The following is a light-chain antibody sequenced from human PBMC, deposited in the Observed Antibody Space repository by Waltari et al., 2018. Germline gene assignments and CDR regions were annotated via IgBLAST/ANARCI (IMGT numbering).Light chain of an antibody. CDR3: QHYVRLPVT. CDR1: QSVSRA. V-gene: IGKV3-20*01. Sequence: SCRASQSVSRALAWYQQKPGQAPRLLIYAASSRATGIPDRFSVSGSGTDFSLTISRLEPEDFAVYYCQHYVRLPVTFGQGTKVEIK. CDR2: AAS. J-gene: IGKJ1*01.